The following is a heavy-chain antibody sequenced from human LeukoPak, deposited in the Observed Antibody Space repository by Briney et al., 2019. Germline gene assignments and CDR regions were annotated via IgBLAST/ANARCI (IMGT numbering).Heavy chain of an antibody. CDR2: IYYSGST. CDR1: GGSISSGGYY. D-gene: IGHD2-15*01. CDR3: AAQDVNWFDP. J-gene: IGHJ5*02. Sequence: SETLSLTCTVSGGSISSGGYYWSWIRQHPGKGLEWIGYIYYSGSTYYNPPLKSRVTISVDTSKNQFSLKLSSVTAADTAVYYCAAQDVNWFDPWGQGTLVTVSS. V-gene: IGHV4-31*03.